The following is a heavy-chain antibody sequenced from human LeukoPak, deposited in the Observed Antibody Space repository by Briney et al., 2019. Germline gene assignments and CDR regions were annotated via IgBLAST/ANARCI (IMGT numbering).Heavy chain of an antibody. V-gene: IGHV4-59*08. Sequence: SETLSLTCTVSGGSISSYYWSWIRQPPGKGLEWIGYIYYSGSTNYNPSLKSRVTISVDTSKNQFSLKLSSVTAADTAVYYCARLIITGGYFDYWGQGTLVTVSS. D-gene: IGHD1-20*01. CDR1: GGSISSYY. CDR3: ARLIITGGYFDY. CDR2: IYYSGST. J-gene: IGHJ4*02.